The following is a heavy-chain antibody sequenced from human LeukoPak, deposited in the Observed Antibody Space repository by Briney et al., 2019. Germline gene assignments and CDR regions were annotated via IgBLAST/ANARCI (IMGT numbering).Heavy chain of an antibody. CDR2: IYYSGTT. V-gene: IGHV4-61*08. Sequence: PSGTLSLTCTVSGGSISSGDYYWSWIRQPPGKGLEWIGFIYYSGTTNYNPSLKSRVTISVDTSKNQFSLKLSSVTAADTAVYYCARVAGVLRQPRELDYWGQGTLVTVSS. D-gene: IGHD3-3*01. CDR3: ARVAGVLRQPRELDY. J-gene: IGHJ4*02. CDR1: GGSISSGDYY.